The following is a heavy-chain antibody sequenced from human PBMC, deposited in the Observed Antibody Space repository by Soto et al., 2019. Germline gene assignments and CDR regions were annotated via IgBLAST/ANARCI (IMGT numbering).Heavy chain of an antibody. CDR3: ARASITIFGVVLHFDY. D-gene: IGHD3-3*01. CDR1: GDSVSSNSAA. CDR2: TYYRSKWYN. Sequence: SQTLSLTCAISGDSVSSNSAAWNWIRQSPSRGLEWLGRTYYRSKWYNDYAVSVKSRITINPDTSKSQFSLQLNSVTPEDTAVYYCARASITIFGVVLHFDYWGQGTLVTVSS. V-gene: IGHV6-1*01. J-gene: IGHJ4*02.